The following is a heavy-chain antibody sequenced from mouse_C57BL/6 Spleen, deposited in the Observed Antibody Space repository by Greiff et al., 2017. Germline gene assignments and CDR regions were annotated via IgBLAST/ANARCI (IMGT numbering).Heavy chain of an antibody. D-gene: IGHD4-1*01. Sequence: EVKLEESEGGLVQPGRSMKLSCTASGFTFSDYYMAWVSQVPETGLEWVANINYDGSSPYYLDSLKSRFIISSDNAENILYLQMSSLKSEDTATYYCARDKGNWCDYWGQGTTLTVSS. J-gene: IGHJ2*01. CDR1: GFTFSDYY. CDR2: INYDGSSP. V-gene: IGHV5-16*01. CDR3: ARDKGNWCDY.